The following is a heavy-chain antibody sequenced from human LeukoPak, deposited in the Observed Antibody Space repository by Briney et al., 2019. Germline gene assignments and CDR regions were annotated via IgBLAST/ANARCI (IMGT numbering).Heavy chain of an antibody. CDR3: AGTALTGYHAFDY. Sequence: GGSLRLSCAVSGFTVSSHYTSWVRQAPGKGLEWVSVIYTGGNTYYADSVKGRFTISRDNSKNTLYLQMNSLRAEDTAVYYCAGTALTGYHAFDYWGQGTLVTVSS. CDR1: GFTVSSHY. D-gene: IGHD3-9*01. CDR2: IYTGGNT. V-gene: IGHV3-66*01. J-gene: IGHJ4*02.